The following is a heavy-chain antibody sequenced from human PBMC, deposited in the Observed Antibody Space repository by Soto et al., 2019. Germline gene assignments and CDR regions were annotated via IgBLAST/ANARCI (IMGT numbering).Heavy chain of an antibody. CDR3: AKSLGYSYGILDY. CDR1: GSAITTYY. CDR2: FSYGGST. Sequence: PSDTLALTCSVSGSAITTYYCVCIRQPPGKGLEWIGSFSYGGSTYYNPSLKSRVTISVDTSKKQFSLKMSSVTAADTAVYYCAKSLGYSYGILDYWGQGTLVTIYS. J-gene: IGHJ4*02. V-gene: IGHV4-59*05. D-gene: IGHD5-18*01.